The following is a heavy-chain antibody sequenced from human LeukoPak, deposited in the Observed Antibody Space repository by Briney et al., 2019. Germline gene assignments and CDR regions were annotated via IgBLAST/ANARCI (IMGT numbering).Heavy chain of an antibody. Sequence: ASVKVSCKASGYTFTGYHIHWVRQAPGQGLEWMGWINPYSGDTSFAQKFQGRVTMTRDTSITTAYMDLSSLTPDDTAVYFCARDQGSLTRSWYTGYWGQGTQVTVSS. CDR1: GYTFTGYH. J-gene: IGHJ4*02. CDR3: ARDQGSLTRSWYTGY. V-gene: IGHV1-2*02. CDR2: INPYSGDT. D-gene: IGHD6-13*01.